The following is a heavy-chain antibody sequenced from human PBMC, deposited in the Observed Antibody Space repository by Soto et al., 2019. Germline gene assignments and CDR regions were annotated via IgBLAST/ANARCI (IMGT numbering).Heavy chain of an antibody. CDR1: GYTFTKYG. V-gene: IGHV1-18*01. CDR3: ARDLVQCSSGTCFGSPTSFEF. Sequence: QVQLLQSGAEVKRPGASVKVSCKASGYTFTKYGITWLRQAPGQGLERVGWISPYGGSIHYVQKFQGRATMTTDTSTPTAYMDLGRLRCQAPDVPYCARDLVQCSSGTCFGSPTSFEFWGQVTLVPVSS. D-gene: IGHD6-19*01. CDR2: ISPYGGSI. J-gene: IGHJ4*02.